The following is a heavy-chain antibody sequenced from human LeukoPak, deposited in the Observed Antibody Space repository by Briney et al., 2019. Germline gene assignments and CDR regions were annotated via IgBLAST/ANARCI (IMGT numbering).Heavy chain of an antibody. CDR1: GDSITSTSYN. J-gene: IGHJ5*02. D-gene: IGHD2-15*01. V-gene: IGHV4-39*01. CDR2: IYYTGTT. Sequence: PSETLSLTCTVTGDSITSTSYNWGWIRQPPGKGLEWIGSIYYTGTTYYHPSLRSRLSMSVDTSKNQFFLRLKSVTAADTAIYYCARPGSPYDPWGQGILVTVSS. CDR3: ARPGSPYDP.